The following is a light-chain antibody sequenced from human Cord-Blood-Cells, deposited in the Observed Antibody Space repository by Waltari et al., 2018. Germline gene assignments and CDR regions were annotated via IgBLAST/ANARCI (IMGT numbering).Light chain of an antibody. CDR1: SSDVGGYNY. CDR2: DVS. V-gene: IGLV2-14*01. Sequence: QSALTQPASVSGSPGQSITISCTGTSSDVGGYNYVSWYQQHPGKAPKLMIYDVSNRPSGVSNRFCGSKSGNTASLTISGLQAEDEADYYCSSYTSSSTYVVGTGTKVTVL. J-gene: IGLJ1*01. CDR3: SSYTSSSTYV.